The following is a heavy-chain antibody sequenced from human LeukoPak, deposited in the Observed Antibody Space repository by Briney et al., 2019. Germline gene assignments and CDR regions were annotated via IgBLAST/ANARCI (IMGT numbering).Heavy chain of an antibody. V-gene: IGHV4-59*12. CDR1: GGSISSYY. CDR2: IYYSGST. CDR3: ARGRGVGATALDY. Sequence: PSETLSLTCTVSGGSISSYYGSWIRQPPGKGREWIGYIYYSGSTNYNPSLKSRVTISVDTSKNQFSLKLSSVTAADTAVYYCARGRGVGATALDYWGQGTLVTVSS. D-gene: IGHD1-26*01. J-gene: IGHJ4*02.